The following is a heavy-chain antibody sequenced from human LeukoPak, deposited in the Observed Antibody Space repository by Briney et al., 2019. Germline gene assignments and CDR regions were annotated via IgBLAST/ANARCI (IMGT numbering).Heavy chain of an antibody. Sequence: PGRSLRLSFAPSGFTFSSDSMDWVRQAPRKRLEWGSSISSSSSYIYYADSVKARFTISRDNAKNSLYLQMNSLMAEDTAVYYCARDAHYYDSSGYYAILGFVDYWGQGTLVTVSS. CDR3: ARDAHYYDSSGYYAILGFVDY. D-gene: IGHD3-22*01. V-gene: IGHV3-21*01. CDR1: GFTFSSDS. J-gene: IGHJ4*02. CDR2: ISSSSSYI.